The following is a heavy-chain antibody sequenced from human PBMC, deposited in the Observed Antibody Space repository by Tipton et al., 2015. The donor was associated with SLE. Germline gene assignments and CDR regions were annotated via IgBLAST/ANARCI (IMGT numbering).Heavy chain of an antibody. Sequence: SLRLSCAASGFTFSSYWMSWVRQAPGKGLEWVANIKQDGSEKYYVDSVKGRFTISRDNAKNSLYLQMNSLRAEDTAAYYCARLVAVAGYYFDYWGQGTLVTVSS. D-gene: IGHD6-19*01. CDR2: IKQDGSEK. CDR3: ARLVAVAGYYFDY. V-gene: IGHV3-7*01. J-gene: IGHJ4*02. CDR1: GFTFSSYW.